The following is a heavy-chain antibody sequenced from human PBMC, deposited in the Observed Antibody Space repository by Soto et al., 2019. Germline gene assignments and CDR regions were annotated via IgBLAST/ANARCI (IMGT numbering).Heavy chain of an antibody. CDR1: GFTFSNAW. CDR3: TTDLGPIGIPGRSGYDQRGLIYYYYYYMDV. CDR2: IKSKTDGGTT. V-gene: IGHV3-15*01. J-gene: IGHJ6*03. D-gene: IGHD5-12*01. Sequence: GGSLRVSCAASGFTFSNAWMSWVRQAPGKGLEWVGRIKSKTDGGTTDYAAPVEGRFTISTEDSKDTLYLQMNSLKTEDKAVYYCTTDLGPIGIPGRSGYDQRGLIYYYYYYMDVWGKGTTVTVSS.